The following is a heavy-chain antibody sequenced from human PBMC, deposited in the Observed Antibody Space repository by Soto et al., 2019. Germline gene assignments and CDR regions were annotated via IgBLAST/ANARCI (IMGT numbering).Heavy chain of an antibody. J-gene: IGHJ5*02. D-gene: IGHD1-20*01. V-gene: IGHV4-59*11. CDR1: GGSISSHY. Sequence: SETLSLTCTVSGGSISSHYLSWIRQPPGKGLEWIGNIYYSGNPNHNPSLKSRVTISVDTSKNQFSLKLTSVIAADTAVYHCARGLTAFDPWGQGTLVTVSS. CDR3: ARGLTAFDP. CDR2: IYYSGNP.